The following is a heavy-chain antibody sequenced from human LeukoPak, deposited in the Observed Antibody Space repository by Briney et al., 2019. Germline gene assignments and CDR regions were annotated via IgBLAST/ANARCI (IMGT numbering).Heavy chain of an antibody. CDR2: IIPIFGTA. Sequence: SVKVSCKASGYTFVSYGITWVRQAPGQGLEWMGGIIPIFGTANYAQKFQGRVTITADESTSTAYMELSSLRSEDTAVYYCARDSPSRGDYGGNSDYWGQGTLVTVSS. J-gene: IGHJ4*02. D-gene: IGHD4-23*01. CDR3: ARDSPSRGDYGGNSDY. V-gene: IGHV1-69*13. CDR1: GYTFVSYG.